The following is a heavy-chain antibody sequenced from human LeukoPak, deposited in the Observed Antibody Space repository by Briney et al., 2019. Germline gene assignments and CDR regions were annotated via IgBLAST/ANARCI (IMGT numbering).Heavy chain of an antibody. CDR3: ARARPMTTVTYFDY. V-gene: IGHV1-18*01. CDR1: GYTFTSYG. CDR2: ISAYNGNT. Sequence: GASVKVSCKASGYTFTSYGISWVRQAPGQGLEWMGWISAYNGNTNYAQKLQGRVTMTTDTSTSTAYMELRSLRSDDTAVYYCARARPMTTVTYFDYWGQGTLVTVSS. D-gene: IGHD4-11*01. J-gene: IGHJ4*02.